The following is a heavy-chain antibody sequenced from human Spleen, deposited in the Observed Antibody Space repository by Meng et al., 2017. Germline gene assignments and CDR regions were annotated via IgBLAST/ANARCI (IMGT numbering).Heavy chain of an antibody. CDR2: INPGGGSP. J-gene: IGHJ4*02. CDR3: ARGGTVTYVAFDQ. V-gene: IGHV1-46*01. D-gene: IGHD4-17*01. Sequence: ASVKVSCKASGYTFTNYYIHWVRQAPGQGLEWMGIINPGGGSPTYAQNFQGRVTMTRDTSTNTVYMELSSLRSEDTAVYYCARGGTVTYVAFDQWGQGTLVTVSS. CDR1: GYTFTNYY.